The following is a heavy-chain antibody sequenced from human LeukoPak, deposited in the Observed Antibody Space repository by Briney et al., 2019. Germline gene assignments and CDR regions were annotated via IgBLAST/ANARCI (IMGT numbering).Heavy chain of an antibody. CDR3: ARFSGNDAFDI. Sequence: PGGSLRLSCAASGFTFSGYSMNWVRQAPGKGLEWVSSISSSSSYIYYADSVKGRFTISRDNAKNSLYLQMNSLRAEDTAVYYCARFSGNDAFDIWGQGTMVTVSS. J-gene: IGHJ3*02. V-gene: IGHV3-21*01. D-gene: IGHD1-26*01. CDR1: GFTFSGYS. CDR2: ISSSSSYI.